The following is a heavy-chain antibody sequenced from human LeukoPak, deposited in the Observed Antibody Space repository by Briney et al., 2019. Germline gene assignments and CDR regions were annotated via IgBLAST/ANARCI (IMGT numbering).Heavy chain of an antibody. Sequence: PSETLSLTCAAYGGSFSGYYWSWIRQPPGKGLEWIGEINHSGSTNYNPSLKSRVTISVDTSKNQFSLKLSSVTAADTAVYYCATVVTPDYYYGMDVWGQGTTVTVSS. CDR1: GGSFSGYY. J-gene: IGHJ6*02. CDR3: ATVVTPDYYYGMDV. D-gene: IGHD4-23*01. CDR2: INHSGST. V-gene: IGHV4-34*01.